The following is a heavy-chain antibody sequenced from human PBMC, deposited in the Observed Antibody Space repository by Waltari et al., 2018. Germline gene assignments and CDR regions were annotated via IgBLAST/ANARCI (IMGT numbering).Heavy chain of an antibody. CDR3: VIGAQHVSNWYASEYFQH. CDR2: INTDGSTT. CDR1: GFTFSSYW. V-gene: IGHV3-74*01. D-gene: IGHD6-13*01. Sequence: EVQLVESGGGLVQPGGSLRLSCAASGFTFSSYWMHWVRQAPGKGLVGVVDINTDGSTTNDADSVKGRFTISRDNAKNTLYLQMDSLRAEETAVYYCVIGAQHVSNWYASEYFQHWGQGTLVTVSS. J-gene: IGHJ1*01.